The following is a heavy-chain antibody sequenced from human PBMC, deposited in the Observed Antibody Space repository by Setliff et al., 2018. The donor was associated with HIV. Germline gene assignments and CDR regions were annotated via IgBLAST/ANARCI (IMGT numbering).Heavy chain of an antibody. CDR3: ARRAAATTNFDY. CDR1: GGSINSGTYY. V-gene: IGHV4-61*02. J-gene: IGHJ4*02. D-gene: IGHD1-26*01. Sequence: SETLSLTCTVSGGSINSGTYYWSWIRQPAGKGLEWIGRIYTSGSTNYNPSLKSRVIISVDTSKNQFSLKLSSVTAADTAVYYCARRAAATTNFDYWGQGTLVTVSS. CDR2: IYTSGST.